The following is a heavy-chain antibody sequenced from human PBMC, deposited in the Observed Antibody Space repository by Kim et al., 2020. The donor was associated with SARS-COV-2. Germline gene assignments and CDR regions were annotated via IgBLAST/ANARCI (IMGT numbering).Heavy chain of an antibody. J-gene: IGHJ4*02. CDR3: AGGTDSSGER. D-gene: IGHD6-19*01. Sequence: SETLSLTCTVSGGSISSSSYYWGWIRQPPGKGLEWIGSIYYSGSTYYNPSLKSRVTISVDTSKNQFSLKLSSVTAADTAVYYCAGGTDSSGERWGQGTLVTVSS. V-gene: IGHV4-39*07. CDR2: IYYSGST. CDR1: GGSISSSSYY.